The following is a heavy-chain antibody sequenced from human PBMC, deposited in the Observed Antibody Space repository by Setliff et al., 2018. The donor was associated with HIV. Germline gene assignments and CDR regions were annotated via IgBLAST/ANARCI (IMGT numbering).Heavy chain of an antibody. Sequence: GASVKVSCKASGYTFISYDINWVRQAPGQGLEWLGWMNPKSGNTAYAQKFQGRVTMIRDTSRSTAYMEVTGLRFEDTAVYYCARGYTNVEMATTYYFYLDVWGVGTAVTVLL. CDR2: MNPKSGNT. V-gene: IGHV1-8*02. CDR3: ARGYTNVEMATTYYFYLDV. D-gene: IGHD5-12*01. J-gene: IGHJ6*03. CDR1: GYTFISYD.